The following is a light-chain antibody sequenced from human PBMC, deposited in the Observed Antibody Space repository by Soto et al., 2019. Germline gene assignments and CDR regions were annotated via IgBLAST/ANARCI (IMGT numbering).Light chain of an antibody. CDR3: SSYTNINTRACV. J-gene: IGLJ1*01. CDR2: EVT. CDR1: SGDIGSYNR. Sequence: QSVLAQPASVSGSPGQSITISCTGTSGDIGSYNRVSWYQQHPGKAPKLIIYEVTDRPSGVSNRFSGSKSGNTASLTISGLQAEDEAEYSCSSYTNINTRACVFGTGTQVTVL. V-gene: IGLV2-14*01.